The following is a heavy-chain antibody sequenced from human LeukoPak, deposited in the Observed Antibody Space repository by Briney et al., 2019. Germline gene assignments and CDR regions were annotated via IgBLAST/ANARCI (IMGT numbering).Heavy chain of an antibody. V-gene: IGHV3-43*02. CDR3: ATWAFYLNSDV. J-gene: IGHJ6*02. CDR1: GFNIGPYA. CDR2: IKADGSGT. Sequence: PGGSLRLSCAASGFNIGPYAMYWVRQGPGRGLEWVSVIKADGSGTFYSDSVRGRFTTSRDNSKNSLYLQMSSLTSDDTALYYCATWAFYLNSDVWGQGTTVAVSS. D-gene: IGHD2/OR15-2a*01.